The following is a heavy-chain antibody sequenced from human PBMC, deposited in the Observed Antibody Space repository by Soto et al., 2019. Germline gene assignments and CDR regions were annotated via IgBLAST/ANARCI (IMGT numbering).Heavy chain of an antibody. D-gene: IGHD6-13*01. V-gene: IGHV1-3*01. CDR3: ARDPSSSWPLGGYYYYYMDV. Sequence: ASVKVSCKASGYTFTSYAMNWVRQAPGQRLEWMGWINAGNGNTKYSQKFQGRVTITRDTSASTAYMELSSLRSEDTAVYYCARDPSSSWPLGGYYYYYMDVWGKGTTVTVSS. CDR2: INAGNGNT. J-gene: IGHJ6*03. CDR1: GYTFTSYA.